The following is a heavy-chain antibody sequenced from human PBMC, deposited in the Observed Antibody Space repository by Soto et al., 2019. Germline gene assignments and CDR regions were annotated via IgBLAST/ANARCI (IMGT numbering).Heavy chain of an antibody. CDR1: GFTFDDYA. V-gene: IGHV3-9*01. Sequence: GGSLRLSCAASGFTFDDYAMHWVRQAPGKGLEWVSGISWNSGSIGYADSVKGRFTISRDDAKNSLYLQMNSLRAEDTALYYCAKDLGLRLGELSSSFDYGRQGTLVTVSS. D-gene: IGHD3-16*02. CDR3: AKDLGLRLGELSSSFDY. CDR2: ISWNSGSI. J-gene: IGHJ4*02.